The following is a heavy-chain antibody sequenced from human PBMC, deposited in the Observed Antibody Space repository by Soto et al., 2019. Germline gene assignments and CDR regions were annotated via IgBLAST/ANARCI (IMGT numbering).Heavy chain of an antibody. D-gene: IGHD6-19*01. Sequence: SGGSLRLSCAASGFTFSTYAMSWVRQAPAKGLKWVSAISGSGGSTYYADSVKGRFTISRDNSKNTLNLQMISLRAEDTAVYYCALQQAVAGTTNWFDPWGQGTLVTVSS. CDR2: ISGSGGST. CDR3: ALQQAVAGTTNWFDP. V-gene: IGHV3-23*01. J-gene: IGHJ5*02. CDR1: GFTFSTYA.